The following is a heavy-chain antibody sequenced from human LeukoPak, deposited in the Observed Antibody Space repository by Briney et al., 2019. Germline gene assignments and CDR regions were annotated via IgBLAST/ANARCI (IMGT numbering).Heavy chain of an antibody. Sequence: GGSLRLACAASGFTFSSYAMSWVRQAPGKGLEWVSCVSGSGGYTYYAGSVKGRLTISTDNSKHPMYLQMNCLRAADTAIYFCAKDRPNYYDSSGHYYRRDGDYWGQGTLVTVSS. CDR1: GFTFSSYA. V-gene: IGHV3-23*01. J-gene: IGHJ4*02. CDR3: AKDRPNYYDSSGHYYRRDGDY. CDR2: VSGSGGYT. D-gene: IGHD3-22*01.